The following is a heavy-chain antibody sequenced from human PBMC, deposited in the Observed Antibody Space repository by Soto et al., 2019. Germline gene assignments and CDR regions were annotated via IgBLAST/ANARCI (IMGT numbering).Heavy chain of an antibody. CDR1: GGTFSSYA. CDR2: IIPIFGTA. Sequence: SVKVPCKASGGTFSSYAISWVRQAPGQGLEWMGGIIPIFGTANYAQKFQGRVTITADESTSTAYMELSSLRSEDTAVYYCATNGGVNYYDSSGYRDAFDIWGQGTMVTVSS. V-gene: IGHV1-69*13. J-gene: IGHJ3*02. D-gene: IGHD3-22*01. CDR3: ATNGGVNYYDSSGYRDAFDI.